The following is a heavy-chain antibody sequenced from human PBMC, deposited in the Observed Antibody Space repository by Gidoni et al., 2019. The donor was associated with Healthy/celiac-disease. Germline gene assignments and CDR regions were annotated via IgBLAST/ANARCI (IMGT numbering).Heavy chain of an antibody. CDR3: ASVRVGDSSGYYYYYYYGMDV. CDR1: GGSFSGYS. V-gene: IGHV4-34*01. CDR2: INHSGST. J-gene: IGHJ6*02. Sequence: QLQLQQWGAGLLKPSETLSLTCAVSGGSFSGYSWSWIRQPPGKGLEWIGEINHSGSTNYNPSLKSRVTISVDTSKNQFSLKLSSVTAADTAVYYCASVRVGDSSGYYYYYYYGMDVWGQGTTVTVSS. D-gene: IGHD3-22*01.